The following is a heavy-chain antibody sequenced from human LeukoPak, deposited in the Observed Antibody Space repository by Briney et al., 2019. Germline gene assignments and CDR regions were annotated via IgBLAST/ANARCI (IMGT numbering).Heavy chain of an antibody. V-gene: IGHV3-23*01. J-gene: IGHJ4*02. CDR2: ISGSGSST. CDR3: AKGRGYSYGNGYFDY. Sequence: PGGSLRLSCAASGFTFNSNVMNWVRQAPGKGLEWVSVISGSGSSTYYADSVKGRFTISRDNSKNTMYLQMNSLRAEDTAVYYCAKGRGYSYGNGYFDYWGQGTLVTVSS. CDR1: GFTFNSNV. D-gene: IGHD5-18*01.